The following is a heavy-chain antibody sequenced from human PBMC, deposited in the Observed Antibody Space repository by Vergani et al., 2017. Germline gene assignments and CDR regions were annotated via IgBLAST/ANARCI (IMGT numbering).Heavy chain of an antibody. V-gene: IGHV1-2*02. D-gene: IGHD3-10*01. Sequence: QVQLVQSGAEVKKPGASVKVSCKASGYTFTGYYMHWVRQAPGQGLEWMGWINPNSGGTNYAQKFQGRVTMTRDTSISTAYMELSRLRSDDTAVYYCARESSHMVRGVLYYYGMDVWGQWTTVTVSS. J-gene: IGHJ6*02. CDR1: GYTFTGYY. CDR2: INPNSGGT. CDR3: ARESSHMVRGVLYYYGMDV.